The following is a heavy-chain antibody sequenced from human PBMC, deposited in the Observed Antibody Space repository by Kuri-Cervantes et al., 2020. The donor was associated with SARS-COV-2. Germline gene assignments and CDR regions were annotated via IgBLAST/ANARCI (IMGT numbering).Heavy chain of an antibody. V-gene: IGHV4-4*07. D-gene: IGHD6-13*01. J-gene: IGHJ5*02. CDR1: GGSISSYY. CDR2: IYTSGST. CDR3: ARGAAAPLYNWFDP. Sequence: SETLSLTCTVSGGSISSYYWSWIRQPAGKGLEWIGRIYTSGSTNYNPSLKSRVTMSVDTSKNQFSLKLSSVTAADTAVYYCARGAAAPLYNWFDPWGQGTLVTVSS.